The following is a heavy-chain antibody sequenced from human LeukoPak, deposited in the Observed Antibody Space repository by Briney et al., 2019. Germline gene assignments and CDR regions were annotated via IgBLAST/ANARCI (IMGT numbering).Heavy chain of an antibody. Sequence: SETLSLTCTVSGGSISSYYWSWIRQPPGKGLEWIGYIYYSGSTYYNPSLKSRVIISIDTSKNQFSLKLSSVTAADTAAYYCVRGLGDGYNYAFHIWGQGTVVTVSS. V-gene: IGHV4-59*06. J-gene: IGHJ3*02. CDR2: IYYSGST. CDR3: VRGLGDGYNYAFHI. D-gene: IGHD5-24*01. CDR1: GGSISSYY.